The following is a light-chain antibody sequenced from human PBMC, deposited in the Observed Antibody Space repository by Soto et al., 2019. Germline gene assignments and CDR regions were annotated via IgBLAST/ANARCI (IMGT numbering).Light chain of an antibody. V-gene: IGLV2-14*01. CDR3: SSYTSSSNRV. CDR1: SSEVGGYNY. CDR2: EVS. Sequence: QSALTQPASVSGSPGQSITISCTGTSSEVGGYNYVSWYQQHPGKAPKLMIYEVSNRPSGVSNRFSGSKSGNTASLTISGLQAEDEADYYCSSYTSSSNRVFGGGTKLTVL. J-gene: IGLJ3*02.